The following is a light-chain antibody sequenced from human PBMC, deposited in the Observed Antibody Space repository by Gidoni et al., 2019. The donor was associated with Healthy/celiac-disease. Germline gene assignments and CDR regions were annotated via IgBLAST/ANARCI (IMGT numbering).Light chain of an antibody. V-gene: IGKV3-20*01. CDR1: QSVSSSY. J-gene: IGKJ2*04. Sequence: ETVLTQSPGTLSLSPGERATLSCSASQSVSSSYLAWYQQKPGQAPRLLIYGASSRATGIPDRFSGSGSGTDFTLTISRLEPEDFAVYYCQQYDSSPCSFGQGTKLEIK. CDR2: GAS. CDR3: QQYDSSPCS.